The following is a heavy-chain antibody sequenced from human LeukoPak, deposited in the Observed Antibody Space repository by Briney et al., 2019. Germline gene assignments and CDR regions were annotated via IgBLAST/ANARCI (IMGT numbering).Heavy chain of an antibody. D-gene: IGHD1-26*01. Sequence: ASVKASCKASAYTFTSYAISWMRQAPGQGLEWMGWISVYNGNTNYAQKLQGRVTMTTDTSTNTAYMELRSLRFDDTAVYYCARDLAGIVGVTAWFDPWGQGTLVTVSS. V-gene: IGHV1-18*01. CDR2: ISVYNGNT. CDR1: AYTFTSYA. CDR3: ARDLAGIVGVTAWFDP. J-gene: IGHJ5*02.